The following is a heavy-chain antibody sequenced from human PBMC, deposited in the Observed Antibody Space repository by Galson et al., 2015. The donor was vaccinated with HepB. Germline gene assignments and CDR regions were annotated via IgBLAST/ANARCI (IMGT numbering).Heavy chain of an antibody. CDR2: IIPILGTA. D-gene: IGHD5-12*01. J-gene: IGHJ4*02. Sequence: SVKVSCKASGDTFSSQAISWVRQAPGQGLEWMGRIIPILGTANYAHKFQGRVTITAHKSTNTAYMELSSLRSEDTAVYYCATMVGYSGYDFTSMWGQGTLVTVSS. CDR1: GDTFSSQA. CDR3: ATMVGYSGYDFTSM. V-gene: IGHV1-69*04.